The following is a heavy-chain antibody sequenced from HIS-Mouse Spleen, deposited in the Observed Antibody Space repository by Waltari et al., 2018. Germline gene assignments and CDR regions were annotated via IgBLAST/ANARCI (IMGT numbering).Heavy chain of an antibody. V-gene: IGHV3-30*18. CDR2: ISYEGSNK. Sequence: QVQLVESGGGVVQPGRSLRLSCAASGFTFSSYGMHWVRQAPGKGREWVAVISYEGSNKYYADSVKGRFTISRDNSKNTLYLQMNSLRAEDTAVYYCAKDRQQLGFDYWGQGTLVTVSS. CDR3: AKDRQQLGFDY. J-gene: IGHJ4*02. D-gene: IGHD6-13*01. CDR1: GFTFSSYG.